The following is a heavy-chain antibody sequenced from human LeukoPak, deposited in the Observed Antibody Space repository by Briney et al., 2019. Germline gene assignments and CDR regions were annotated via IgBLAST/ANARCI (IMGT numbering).Heavy chain of an antibody. D-gene: IGHD3-9*01. CDR2: IGGGVHST. CDR3: AKDLSGLQHFDWFYFDY. J-gene: IGHJ4*02. V-gene: IGHV3-23*01. Sequence: PGGSLRLSCAASGFTFSRYAMNWVRQAPGKGLEWVSAIGGGVHSTYYADSVKGRFTISRDNSKNTLYLQMNSLRAEDTAVYYCAKDLSGLQHFDWFYFDYWGQGTLVTVSS. CDR1: GFTFSRYA.